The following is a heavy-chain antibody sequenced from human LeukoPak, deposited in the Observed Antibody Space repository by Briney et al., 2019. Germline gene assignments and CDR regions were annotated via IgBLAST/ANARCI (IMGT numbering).Heavy chain of an antibody. V-gene: IGHV4-59*01. D-gene: IGHD5-18*01. CDR1: GGSISSYY. J-gene: IGHJ3*02. CDR3: ARDLGVMVRAFDI. Sequence: SETPSLTCTVSGGSISSYYWSWIRQPPGKRLEWIGYIYYSGGTSYNPSLKSRVTISVDTSKNQISLKLSSVTAADTAVYYCARDLGVMVRAFDIWGQGTMVTVSS. CDR2: IYYSGGT.